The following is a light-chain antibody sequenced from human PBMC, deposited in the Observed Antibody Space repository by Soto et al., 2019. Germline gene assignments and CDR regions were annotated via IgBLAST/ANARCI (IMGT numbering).Light chain of an antibody. CDR2: GAS. CDR3: QQTYSDIS. V-gene: IGKV1-39*01. J-gene: IGKJ4*01. Sequence: DVRMTQSPSSLSASVGDTITITCRARQTISTYLNWFQQKPGESPRLLIYGASTLHDGVPSRFSGSGSGTDFTLTISGLQPEDFATYHCQQTYSDISFGGGTRV. CDR1: QTISTY.